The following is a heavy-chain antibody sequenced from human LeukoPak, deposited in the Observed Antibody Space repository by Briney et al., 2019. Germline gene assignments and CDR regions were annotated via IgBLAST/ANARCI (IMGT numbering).Heavy chain of an antibody. Sequence: PGGSLRLSYAASGFTLSSYWMSWVRQAPGKGLQWVANIKQDGSETYYVDSVKGRFTISRDNATNSLYLQMNSLRAEDTAVYYCARDHSSGWAFDYCGQGILVIVSS. CDR3: ARDHSSGWAFDY. D-gene: IGHD6-19*01. V-gene: IGHV3-7*05. CDR1: GFTLSSYW. CDR2: IKQDGSET. J-gene: IGHJ4*02.